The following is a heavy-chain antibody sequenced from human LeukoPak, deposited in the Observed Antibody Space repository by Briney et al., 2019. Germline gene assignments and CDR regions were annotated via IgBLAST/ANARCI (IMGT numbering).Heavy chain of an antibody. CDR3: ARSGYYYDSSDYFDY. CDR2: INWNGRST. V-gene: IGHV3-20*04. Sequence: GGSLRLSCAVSGLNVSRNYMSWVRQAPGKGLEWVSGINWNGRSTGYADSVKGRFTVSRDNAKNFLYLQMNSLRAEDTALYYCARSGYYYDSSDYFDYWGQGTLVTVSS. J-gene: IGHJ4*02. CDR1: GLNVSRNY. D-gene: IGHD3-22*01.